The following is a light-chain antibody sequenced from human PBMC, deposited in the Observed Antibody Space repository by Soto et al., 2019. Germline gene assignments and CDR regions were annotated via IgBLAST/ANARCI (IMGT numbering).Light chain of an antibody. V-gene: IGKV3-20*01. CDR1: QSVSSSY. CDR2: GAS. J-gene: IGKJ2*01. CDR3: QQYGSSPDT. Sequence: EIVLTQSPGTLSLSPGERATLSCRASQSVSSSYLAWYQQKPGQAPRLLIYGASSRATGIPDRFSGSGSGTDFSLTISRLEPEDFAVYYCQQYGSSPDTVRQGTKLEIK.